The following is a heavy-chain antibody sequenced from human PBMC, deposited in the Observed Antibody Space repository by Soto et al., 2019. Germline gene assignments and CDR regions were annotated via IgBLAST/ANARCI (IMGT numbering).Heavy chain of an antibody. Sequence: QVQLVESGGGVVQPGRSLRLSCAASGFTFSSYGMHWVRQAPGKGLEWVAVISYDGSNKYYADSVKGRFTISRDNSKNPLYLQMNSLRAEDTAVYYCAKVRGRVVVAAPLDYWGQGTLVTVSS. V-gene: IGHV3-30*18. CDR3: AKVRGRVVVAAPLDY. J-gene: IGHJ4*02. D-gene: IGHD2-15*01. CDR2: ISYDGSNK. CDR1: GFTFSSYG.